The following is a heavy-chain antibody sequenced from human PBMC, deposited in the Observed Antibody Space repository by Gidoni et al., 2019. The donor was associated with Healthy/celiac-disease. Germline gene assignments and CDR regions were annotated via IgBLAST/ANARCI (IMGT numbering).Heavy chain of an antibody. V-gene: IGHV3-30*04. CDR1: GFTFRSYA. CDR3: ARDVKYYDILTGYFTGDYYYYGMDV. CDR2: ISYDGSNK. D-gene: IGHD3-9*01. J-gene: IGHJ6*02. Sequence: QVQLVESGGGVVQPGRSLRLSCSASGFTFRSYAMHLVRHAPGKGLEWVAVISYDGSNKYYADSVKGRFTISRDNSKNTLYLQMNSLRAEDTAVYYCARDVKYYDILTGYFTGDYYYYGMDVWGQGTTVTVSS.